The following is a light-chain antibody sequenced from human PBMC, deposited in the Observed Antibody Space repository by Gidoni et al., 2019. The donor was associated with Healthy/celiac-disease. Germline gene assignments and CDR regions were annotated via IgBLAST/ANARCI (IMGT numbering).Light chain of an antibody. Sequence: QSALPQPCSVSGSPGHSVTISCTGPSSDVGGYNYVSWYQQHPGKAPKLMIYDVSKRPSGVPDRFSGSKSGNTASLTISGLQAEDEADYYCCSYAGSYSYVFGTGTKVTV. CDR2: DVS. CDR1: SSDVGGYNY. J-gene: IGLJ1*01. V-gene: IGLV2-11*01. CDR3: CSYAGSYSYV.